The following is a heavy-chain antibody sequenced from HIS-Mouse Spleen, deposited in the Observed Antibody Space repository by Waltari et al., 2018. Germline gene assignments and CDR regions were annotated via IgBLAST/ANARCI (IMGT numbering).Heavy chain of an antibody. J-gene: IGHJ2*01. CDR3: AREIPYSSSWYDWYFDL. CDR1: GCSISSSSYY. CDR2: IYSGRT. D-gene: IGHD6-13*01. Sequence: QLQLQESGPGLVKPSETLSLTCTVPGCSISSSSYYWGWIRQPPGKGLEWIGSIYSGRTYYNPSLKSRVTISVDTSKNQFSLKLSSVTAADTAVYYCAREIPYSSSWYDWYFDLWGRGTLVTVSS. V-gene: IGHV4-39*07.